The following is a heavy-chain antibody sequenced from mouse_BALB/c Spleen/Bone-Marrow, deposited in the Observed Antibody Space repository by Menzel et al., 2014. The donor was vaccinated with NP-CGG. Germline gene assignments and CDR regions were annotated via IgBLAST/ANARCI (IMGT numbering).Heavy chain of an antibody. Sequence: EVQLVESGGGLVQPGGSLKLSCAASGFDFSRCWMSWVRQAPGKGLEWIGEINPDSSTINYTPSLKDKFIISRDNAKNTLYPQMSKVRSEDTALYYCARLYYYGLQDYWGQGTTLTVSS. J-gene: IGHJ2*01. V-gene: IGHV4-1*02. CDR1: GFDFSRCW. CDR2: INPDSSTI. CDR3: ARLYYYGLQDY. D-gene: IGHD1-1*01.